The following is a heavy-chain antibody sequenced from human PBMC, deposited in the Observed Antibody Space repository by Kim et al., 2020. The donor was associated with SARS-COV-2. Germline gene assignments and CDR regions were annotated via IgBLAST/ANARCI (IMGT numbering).Heavy chain of an antibody. Sequence: ASVKVSCKASGYNFSDNGVNLVRQAPGQGLEWLGWINTKTGNPTYAQVLSGRFVFSLDTSVSTAYLQISGLEAEDTAIYYCASRGGAGRANFEYWGQGT. CDR3: ASRGGAGRANFEY. D-gene: IGHD3-10*01. CDR1: GYNFSDNG. CDR2: INTKTGNP. V-gene: IGHV7-4-1*02. J-gene: IGHJ4*02.